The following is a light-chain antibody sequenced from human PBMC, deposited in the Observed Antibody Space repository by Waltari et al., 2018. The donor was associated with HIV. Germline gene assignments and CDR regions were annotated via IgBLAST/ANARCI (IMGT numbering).Light chain of an antibody. CDR3: AAWDTSLGGWV. J-gene: IGLJ3*02. V-gene: IGLV10-54*04. Sequence: QAGLTQPPSLSKDLRQPATLTCPGDKNNFDSQGAAWLKHRQGHPPKLLSYRNNNRPSVIQDRFSAFRSGNTASLNISGLLADDEADYFCAAWDTSLGGWVFGGGTQLTVL. CDR1: KNNFDSQG. CDR2: RNN.